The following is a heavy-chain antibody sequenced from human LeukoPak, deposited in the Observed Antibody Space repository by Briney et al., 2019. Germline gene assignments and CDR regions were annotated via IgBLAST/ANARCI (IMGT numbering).Heavy chain of an antibody. CDR3: ASLLWGYADY. CDR2: IYYSGST. CDR1: GGSISSSSYY. J-gene: IGHJ4*02. D-gene: IGHD2-8*01. V-gene: IGHV4-39*01. Sequence: SETLSLTCTVSGGSISSSSYYWGWIRQPPGKGLEWIGSIYYSGSTYYNPSLKSRVAISVDTSKNQFSLKLSSVTAADTAVYYCASLLWGYADYWGQGTLVTVSS.